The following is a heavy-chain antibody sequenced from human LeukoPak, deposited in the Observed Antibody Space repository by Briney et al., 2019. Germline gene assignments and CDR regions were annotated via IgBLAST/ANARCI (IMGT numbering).Heavy chain of an antibody. J-gene: IGHJ4*02. D-gene: IGHD6-19*01. CDR2: IYTGGST. CDR1: GFTVSSNY. Sequence: GGSLRLSCAASGFTVSSNYMSWVRQAPGKGLEWVSVIYTGGSTYYADSVKGRFTISRDNSKNTLYLQMNSLRAEDTAVYYCARDFPGIAVAGTRPLDYWGQGTLVTVSS. CDR3: ARDFPGIAVAGTRPLDY. V-gene: IGHV3-53*01.